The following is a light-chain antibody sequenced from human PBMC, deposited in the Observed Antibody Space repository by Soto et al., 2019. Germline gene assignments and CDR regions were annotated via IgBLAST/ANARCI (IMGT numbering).Light chain of an antibody. J-gene: IGKJ2*01. CDR1: QSLSGNY. Sequence: EIVLTQSPGTLSLSPGERATLSCRASQSLSGNYLAWYQQKPGQAPRHLIFGVSSRATGIPDRFSGSGSRTDFTLTIDRLEPEDFAVYYCHHYGSSPYTFGLGTKLEIK. CDR2: GVS. CDR3: HHYGSSPYT. V-gene: IGKV3-20*01.